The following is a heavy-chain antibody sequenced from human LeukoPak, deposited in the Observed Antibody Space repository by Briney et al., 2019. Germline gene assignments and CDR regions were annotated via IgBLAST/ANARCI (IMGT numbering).Heavy chain of an antibody. D-gene: IGHD3-9*01. Sequence: SETLSLTCTVSGGYISSYYWSWIRQPPGKGLEWIGYIYYSGSTNYNPSLKSRVTISVDTSKNQFSLKLSSVTAADTAVYYCARDRLGAYFDYWGQGTLVTVSS. CDR3: ARDRLGAYFDY. J-gene: IGHJ4*02. V-gene: IGHV4-59*12. CDR2: IYYSGST. CDR1: GGYISSYY.